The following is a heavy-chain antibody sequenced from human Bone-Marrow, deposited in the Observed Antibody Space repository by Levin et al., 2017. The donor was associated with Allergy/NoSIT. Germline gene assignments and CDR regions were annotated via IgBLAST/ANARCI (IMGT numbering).Heavy chain of an antibody. J-gene: IGHJ4*02. CDR3: ARDNSSGWYVRRTVPGYYFDY. Sequence: ASVKVSCKASGYTFTGYYMHWVRQAPGQGLEWMGWINPNSGGTNYAQNFQGWVTMTRDTSISTAYMELSRLRSDDTAVYYCARDNSSGWYVRRTVPGYYFDYWGQGTLVTVSA. V-gene: IGHV1-2*04. CDR2: INPNSGGT. D-gene: IGHD6-19*01. CDR1: GYTFTGYY.